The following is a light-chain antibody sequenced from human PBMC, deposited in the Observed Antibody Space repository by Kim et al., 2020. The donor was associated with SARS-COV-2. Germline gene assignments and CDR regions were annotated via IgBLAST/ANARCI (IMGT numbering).Light chain of an antibody. CDR1: QNIYNY. Sequence: VSVGHRLTITCRASQNIYNYLNWYQQKAGKAPKLLIYGASTLQSGVPSRFSGSGSETDFTLTISSLQPEDFGTYYCQQSYNSPLTFGGGTKVDIK. J-gene: IGKJ4*01. CDR3: QQSYNSPLT. CDR2: GAS. V-gene: IGKV1-39*01.